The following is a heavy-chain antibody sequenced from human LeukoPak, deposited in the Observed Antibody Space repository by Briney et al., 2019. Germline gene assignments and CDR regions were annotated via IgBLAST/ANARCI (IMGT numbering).Heavy chain of an antibody. J-gene: IGHJ4*02. CDR2: MNPNSGNT. V-gene: IGHV1-8*01. CDR3: ARVYGYSYGFDY. D-gene: IGHD5-18*01. Sequence: ASVKVSCKASGYTFTSYDINWVRQATGQGLEWMGWMNPNSGNTGYAQKFQGRVTMTRNTSISTAYVELSSLRSEDTAVYYCARVYGYSYGFDYWGQGTLVTVSS. CDR1: GYTFTSYD.